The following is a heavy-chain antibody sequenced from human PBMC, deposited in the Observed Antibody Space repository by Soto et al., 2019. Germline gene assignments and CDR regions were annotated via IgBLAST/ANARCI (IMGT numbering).Heavy chain of an antibody. Sequence: QVQLVESGGGVVQPGRSLRLSCAASGFTFSSYAMHWVRQAPGKGLEWVAVISYDGSNKYYADSVKGRFTISRDNSKNTLYLQMNSLRAEDTAVYYCAKLMSGDDYWGQETLVTVSS. CDR2: ISYDGSNK. CDR1: GFTFSSYA. D-gene: IGHD1-26*01. V-gene: IGHV3-30-3*02. J-gene: IGHJ4*02. CDR3: AKLMSGDDY.